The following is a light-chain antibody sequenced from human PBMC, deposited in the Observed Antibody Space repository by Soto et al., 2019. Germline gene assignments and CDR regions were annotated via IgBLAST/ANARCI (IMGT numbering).Light chain of an antibody. CDR2: EVT. Sequence: QSVLTQPASVSGSPGQSIAISCTGTSGDIGSYNRVSWYQQHPGKAPKLIIYEVTDRPSGVSSRFSGSKSGNTASLTISGLQAEDEGEYYCSSYTNINTRACVFGTGTRSPS. J-gene: IGLJ1*01. CDR1: SGDIGSYNR. V-gene: IGLV2-14*01. CDR3: SSYTNINTRACV.